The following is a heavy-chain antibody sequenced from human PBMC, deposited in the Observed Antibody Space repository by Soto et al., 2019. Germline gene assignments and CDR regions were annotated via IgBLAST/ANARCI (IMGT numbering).Heavy chain of an antibody. V-gene: IGHV3-33*01. CDR3: AREGYSYGGMDV. CDR1: GFTFSSYG. J-gene: IGHJ6*02. Sequence: QVHLVESGGGVVQPGRSLRLSCAASGFTFSSYGMHWVRQAPGKGLEWVAVIWYDGSNKYYADSVKGRFTISRDNSKNTLYLQMNSLRAEDTAGYYCAREGYSYGGMDVWGQGTTVTVSS. CDR2: IWYDGSNK. D-gene: IGHD5-18*01.